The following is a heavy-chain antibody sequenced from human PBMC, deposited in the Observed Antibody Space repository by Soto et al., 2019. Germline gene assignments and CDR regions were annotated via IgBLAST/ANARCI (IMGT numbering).Heavy chain of an antibody. D-gene: IGHD2-15*01. CDR1: GFTFSSYW. J-gene: IGHJ6*03. CDR3: ARDAVVVVAATVYMDV. V-gene: IGHV3-74*01. Sequence: EVQLVESGGGLVQPGGSLRLSCAASGFTFSSYWMHWVRQAPGKGLVWVSRINSDGSSTSYADSVKGRFTISRDNAKNTLYLQMSSLRAEDTAVYYCARDAVVVVAATVYMDVWGKGTTVTVSS. CDR2: INSDGSST.